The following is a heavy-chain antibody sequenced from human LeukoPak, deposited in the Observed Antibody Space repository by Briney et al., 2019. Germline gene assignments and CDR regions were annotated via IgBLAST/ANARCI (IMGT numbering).Heavy chain of an antibody. CDR1: GGSFSGYY. V-gene: IGHV4-34*01. CDR2: INHSGST. Sequence: SETLSLTCAVYGGSFSGYYWSWIRRPPGKGLEWIGEINHSGSTNYNPSLKSRATISVDTSKNQFSLKLSSVTAADTAVYYCARVLRNYYDSSGYYYWGQGTLVTVSS. CDR3: ARVLRNYYDSSGYYY. J-gene: IGHJ4*02. D-gene: IGHD3-22*01.